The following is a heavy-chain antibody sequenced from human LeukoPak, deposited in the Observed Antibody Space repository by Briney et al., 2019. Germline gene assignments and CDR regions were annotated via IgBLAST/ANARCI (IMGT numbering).Heavy chain of an antibody. CDR1: GYRFTTYW. CDR3: AGVGPSNFLVDY. CDR2: IYPADSDT. D-gene: IGHD1-26*01. V-gene: IGHV5-51*01. J-gene: IGHJ4*02. Sequence: GESLKISCKGSGYRFTTYWIGWVRQMPGKGLEWMGIIYPADSDTRYSPSLQGQVTISAGKSINTAYLQWSSLKASDTAMYYCAGVGPSNFLVDYWDQGTLVTVSS.